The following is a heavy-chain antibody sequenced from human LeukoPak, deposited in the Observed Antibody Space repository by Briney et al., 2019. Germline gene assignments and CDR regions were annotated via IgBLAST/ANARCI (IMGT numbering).Heavy chain of an antibody. CDR2: INRKITGGTT. Sequence: PGRCLRLSCAASGFTLSTAWMGWVRQAAGKGLEWVGRINRKITGGTTDYAAPVKGRFTISRDETKNTLYLQMNSLKTEDTAVYYCTTDRVVATIWGYYYSGMDVWGKGTTVTVSS. J-gene: IGHJ6*04. D-gene: IGHD5-12*01. V-gene: IGHV3-15*01. CDR3: TTDRVVATIWGYYYSGMDV. CDR1: GFTLSTAW.